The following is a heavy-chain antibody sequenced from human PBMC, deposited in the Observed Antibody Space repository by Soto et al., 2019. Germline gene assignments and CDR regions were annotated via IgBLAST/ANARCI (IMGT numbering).Heavy chain of an antibody. J-gene: IGHJ4*02. D-gene: IGHD3-10*01. V-gene: IGHV1-18*04. Sequence: QVQLAQSGPEVKRPAASVRVSCKPSGYTFTSYAITWVRQAPGQGLEWLGWIDPFTGDTTYSRKFQGRVTMTTEPSTSTAYMELRSLKFDDAAVYYCARGLVRAVITHFDLWGQGTLVTVSS. CDR1: GYTFTSYA. CDR3: ARGLVRAVITHFDL. CDR2: IDPFTGDT.